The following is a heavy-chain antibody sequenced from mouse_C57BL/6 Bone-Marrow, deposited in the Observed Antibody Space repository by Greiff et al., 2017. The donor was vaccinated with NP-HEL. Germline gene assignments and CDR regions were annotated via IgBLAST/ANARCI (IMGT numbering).Heavy chain of an antibody. CDR2: IYPGNSDT. Sequence: EVQLQQSGTVLARPGASVKMSCKTSGYTFTSYWMHWVKQRPGQGLEWIGAIYPGNSDTSYNQKFKGKAKLTAVTSASTAYMELSSLTNEDSAVYYCTRSPLYYGNYYFDYWGQGTTLTVSS. V-gene: IGHV1-5*01. CDR3: TRSPLYYGNYYFDY. J-gene: IGHJ2*01. D-gene: IGHD2-1*01. CDR1: GYTFTSYW.